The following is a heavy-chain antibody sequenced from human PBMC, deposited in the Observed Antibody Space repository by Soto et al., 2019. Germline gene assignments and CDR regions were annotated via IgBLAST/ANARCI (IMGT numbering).Heavy chain of an antibody. Sequence: GGSLRLSCAASGFTFSSYAMSWVRQAPGKGLEWVSAISGSGGSTYYADSVKGRFTISRDNSKNTLYLQMNSLRAEDTAVYYCAKVKQGTIFGVALADYWGQGTLVTVSS. CDR3: AKVKQGTIFGVALADY. CDR2: ISGSGGST. V-gene: IGHV3-23*01. D-gene: IGHD3-3*01. CDR1: GFTFSSYA. J-gene: IGHJ4*02.